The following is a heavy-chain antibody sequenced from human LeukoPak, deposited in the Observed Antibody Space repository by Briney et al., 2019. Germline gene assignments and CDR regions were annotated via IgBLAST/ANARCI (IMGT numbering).Heavy chain of an antibody. CDR3: AAMSGYYSHDAFDI. CDR2: FDPEDGET. Sequence: TGGSLRLSCAASGFTFSSYSMNWVRQAPGKGLEWMGGFDPEDGETIYAQKFQGRVTMTEDTSTDTAYMELSSLRSEDTAVYYCAAMSGYYSHDAFDIWGQGTMVTVSS. V-gene: IGHV1-24*01. D-gene: IGHD3-22*01. J-gene: IGHJ3*02. CDR1: GFTFSSYS.